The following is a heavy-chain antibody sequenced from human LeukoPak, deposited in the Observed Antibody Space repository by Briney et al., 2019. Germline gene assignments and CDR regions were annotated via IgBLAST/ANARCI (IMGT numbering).Heavy chain of an antibody. J-gene: IGHJ5*02. CDR3: GRFGYVSAVDT. V-gene: IGHV3-7*01. D-gene: IGHD2-15*01. Sequence: GGSLRLSCGASGFAFSSYWMTWLRQAPGKGLEFVTNIEPAGSATYYADSVKGRFTISRDNTKNLLYLQMNSLTAEDSAVYHCGRFGYVSAVDTWGQGALVTVSS. CDR2: IEPAGSAT. CDR1: GFAFSSYW.